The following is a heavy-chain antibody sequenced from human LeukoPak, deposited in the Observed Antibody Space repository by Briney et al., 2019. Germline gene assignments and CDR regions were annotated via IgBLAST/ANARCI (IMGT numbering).Heavy chain of an antibody. CDR3: AKDVHLVYSSSWYLA. J-gene: IGHJ3*01. D-gene: IGHD6-13*01. Sequence: PGGSLRLSCAASGFTFSSYAMSWVRQAPGKGLEWVSAISGSGGSTYYADSVKGRFTISRDNSKNTLYLQMNSLRAEDTAVYYCAKDVHLVYSSSWYLAWGQGTMVTVSS. CDR1: GFTFSSYA. CDR2: ISGSGGST. V-gene: IGHV3-23*01.